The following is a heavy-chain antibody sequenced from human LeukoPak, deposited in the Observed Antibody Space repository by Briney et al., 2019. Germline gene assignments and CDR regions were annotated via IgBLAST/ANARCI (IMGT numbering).Heavy chain of an antibody. CDR1: GVSVRSDSNY. J-gene: IGHJ3*02. V-gene: IGHV4-61*01. Sequence: SETLSLTCTVSGVSVRSDSNYWSWIRQPPGKGLEWIGYISYSGNTDYNPSLKSRVTMSLGTSKNELSLKLDSVTAADTAVYYCASPSADTPGGAFDIWGQGTMVTVYS. D-gene: IGHD2-2*01. CDR3: ASPSADTPGGAFDI. CDR2: ISYSGNT.